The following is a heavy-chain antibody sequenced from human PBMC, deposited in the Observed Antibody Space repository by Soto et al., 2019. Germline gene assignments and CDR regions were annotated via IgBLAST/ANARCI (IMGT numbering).Heavy chain of an antibody. CDR1: GFTFSIYA. Sequence: PGGSLRLSCAASGFTFSIYAMHWVRHAPGKGLEWVAVISYDGSNKYYADSVKGRFTISRDNSKNTLYLQMNSLRAEDTAVYYCARASLDYGDYGCDYWGQGTLVTVSS. V-gene: IGHV3-30-3*01. CDR2: ISYDGSNK. J-gene: IGHJ4*02. D-gene: IGHD4-17*01. CDR3: ARASLDYGDYGCDY.